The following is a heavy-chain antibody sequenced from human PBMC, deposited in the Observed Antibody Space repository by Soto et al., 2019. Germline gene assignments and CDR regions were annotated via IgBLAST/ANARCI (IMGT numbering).Heavy chain of an antibody. CDR1: GGSVNSGGYS. Sequence: TLSLTCSVSGGSVNSGGYSWSWIRQPPGKGLEWIGFISPSGSPAYNPSLKSRVTISVDRSNNQISLELSSVTAADTAVYYCARGVLAWGPGTLVTVSS. V-gene: IGHV4-30-2*01. D-gene: IGHD2-8*01. CDR3: ARGVLA. CDR2: ISPSGSP. J-gene: IGHJ5*02.